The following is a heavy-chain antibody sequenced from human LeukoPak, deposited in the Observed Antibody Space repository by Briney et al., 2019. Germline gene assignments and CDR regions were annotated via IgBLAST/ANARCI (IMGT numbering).Heavy chain of an antibody. CDR1: GGSISSSSYY. CDR2: IYHSGST. CDR3: ARVGYCSGGSCLDY. V-gene: IGHV4-39*07. D-gene: IGHD2-15*01. Sequence: SETLSLTCTVSGGSISSSSYYWGWIRQPPGKGLEWIGSIYHSGSTYYNPSLKSRVTISVDTSKNQFSLKLSSVTAADTAVYYCARVGYCSGGSCLDYWGQGTLVTVSS. J-gene: IGHJ4*02.